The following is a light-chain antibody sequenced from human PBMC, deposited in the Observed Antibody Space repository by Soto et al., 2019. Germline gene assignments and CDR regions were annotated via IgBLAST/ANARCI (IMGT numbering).Light chain of an antibody. J-gene: IGKJ5*01. CDR2: AAS. V-gene: IGKV1-39*01. Sequence: IEVTQSPSTLAASVGDRVTMTCRASQTINIFLKWYQQKPGKAPMLLIYAASNLQSGVPSRFSGSGSGTDFILTINSLQPEDFATYYCQQSYSTPITFGQGTRLEIK. CDR1: QTINIF. CDR3: QQSYSTPIT.